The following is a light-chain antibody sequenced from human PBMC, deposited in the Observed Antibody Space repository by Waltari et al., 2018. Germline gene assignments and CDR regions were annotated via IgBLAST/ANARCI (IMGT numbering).Light chain of an antibody. CDR3: SSYTSSSTVV. J-gene: IGLJ2*01. CDR2: DVS. V-gene: IGLV2-18*02. CDR1: SSDVGSYNR. Sequence: QSALTQPPSVSGSPGQSLTISCTGTSSDVGSYNRVSWYQQPPGTAPKLIIYDVSSRPSGVPDRFSASKSGNTASLTISGLQAEDEADYYCSSYTSSSTVVFGGGTKLTVL.